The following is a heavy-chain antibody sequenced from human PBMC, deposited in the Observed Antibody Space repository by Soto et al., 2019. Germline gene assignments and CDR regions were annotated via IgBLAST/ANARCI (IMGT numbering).Heavy chain of an antibody. CDR2: SNPNGGGA. J-gene: IGHJ3*02. CDR3: ARSAFVVTIVIGIAFDR. D-gene: IGHD3-3*01. Sequence: QVQLVQSGAEVRKPGASVRVSCASFGYTFTDYYMHWVRQAPGQGLEWIGWSNPNGGGANYAQKFQGWVTMTRDTSISTSYMELISLKSDDTAVYYCARSAFVVTIVIGIAFDRWGQGTMVAVSS. CDR1: GYTFTDYY. V-gene: IGHV1-2*04.